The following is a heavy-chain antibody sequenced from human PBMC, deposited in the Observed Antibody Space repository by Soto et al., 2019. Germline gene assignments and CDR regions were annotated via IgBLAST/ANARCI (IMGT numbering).Heavy chain of an antibody. CDR1: GFTFSSYS. V-gene: IGHV3-21*01. Sequence: PGGSLRLSCAASGFTFSSYSMNWVRQAPGKGLEWVSSISSSSSYIYYADSVKGRFTISRDNAKNSLYLQMNSLRAEDTAVYYCARDLGWPAARFDPWGQGTLVTVSS. CDR2: ISSSSSYI. D-gene: IGHD2-2*01. CDR3: ARDLGWPAARFDP. J-gene: IGHJ5*02.